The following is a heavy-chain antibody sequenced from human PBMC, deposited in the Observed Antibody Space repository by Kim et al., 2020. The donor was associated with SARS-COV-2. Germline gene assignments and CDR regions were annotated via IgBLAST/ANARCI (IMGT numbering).Heavy chain of an antibody. CDR3: ARGGPVNTIFGAVYYYYGMDV. D-gene: IGHD3-3*01. J-gene: IGHJ6*02. Sequence: ASVKVSCKASGYTFTSYGISWVRQAPGQGLEWMGWISAYNGNTNYAQKLQGRVTMTTDTSTSTAYMELRSLRSDDTAVYYCARGGPVNTIFGAVYYYYGMDVWGQGTTVTVSS. V-gene: IGHV1-18*04. CDR2: ISAYNGNT. CDR1: GYTFTSYG.